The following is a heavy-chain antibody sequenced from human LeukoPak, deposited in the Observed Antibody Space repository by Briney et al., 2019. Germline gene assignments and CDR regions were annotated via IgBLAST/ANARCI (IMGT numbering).Heavy chain of an antibody. D-gene: IGHD3-22*01. Sequence: TGGSLRLSCAASGFTFSSYSMNWVRQAPGKWLEWVSSISSSSSYIYYADSVKGRFTISRDNAKNSLYLQMNSLRAEDTAVYYCARDEGYYYDSSGYKPFDYWGQGTLVTVSS. J-gene: IGHJ4*02. CDR2: ISSSSSYI. CDR3: ARDEGYYYDSSGYKPFDY. V-gene: IGHV3-21*01. CDR1: GFTFSSYS.